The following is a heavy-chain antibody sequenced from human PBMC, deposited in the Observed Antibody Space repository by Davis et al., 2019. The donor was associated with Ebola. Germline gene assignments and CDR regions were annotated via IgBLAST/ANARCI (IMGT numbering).Heavy chain of an antibody. D-gene: IGHD6-13*01. Sequence: ASVKVSCKASSYTFTSYGISWVRQAPGQGLEWMGWISAYNGNTNYAQKLQGRVTMTTDTSTSTAYMELRSLRSDDTAVYYCARDLGMIAAAGILDYWGQGTLVTVSS. V-gene: IGHV1-18*04. CDR2: ISAYNGNT. CDR1: SYTFTSYG. CDR3: ARDLGMIAAAGILDY. J-gene: IGHJ4*02.